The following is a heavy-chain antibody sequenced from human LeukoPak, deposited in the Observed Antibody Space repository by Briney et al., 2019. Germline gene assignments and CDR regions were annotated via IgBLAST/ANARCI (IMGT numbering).Heavy chain of an antibody. J-gene: IGHJ5*02. D-gene: IGHD3-9*01. CDR1: GYTFTSYG. V-gene: IGHV1-18*01. CDR3: ARRELRYFGLLFMNYWFDP. Sequence: ASVKVSCKASGYTFTSYGISWVRQAPGQGLEWMGWISAYNGNTNYAQKLQGRVTMTTDTSTSTAYMELRSLRSDDTAVYYCARRELRYFGLLFMNYWFDPWGQGTLVTVSS. CDR2: ISAYNGNT.